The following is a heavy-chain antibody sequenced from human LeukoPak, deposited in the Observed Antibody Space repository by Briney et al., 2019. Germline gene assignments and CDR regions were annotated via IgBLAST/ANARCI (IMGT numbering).Heavy chain of an antibody. D-gene: IGHD3-10*01. CDR1: GGSISSYY. V-gene: IGHV4-59*01. J-gene: IGHJ4*02. CDR2: IHSSGST. CDR3: ATGSGDYYNRAFDY. Sequence: SETLSLTCTVSGGSISSYYWSWIRQPPGRGLEWIGYIHSSGSTNFNPSLTSRVTISEDTSKNQFTLRLTAVTAADTAVYYCATGSGDYYNRAFDYWGLGTLVTVSS.